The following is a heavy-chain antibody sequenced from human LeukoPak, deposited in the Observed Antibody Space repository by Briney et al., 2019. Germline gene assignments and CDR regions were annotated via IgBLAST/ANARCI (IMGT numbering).Heavy chain of an antibody. CDR1: GFTFSDYY. CDR3: ARNNYYDSSGYPDAFDI. V-gene: IGHV3-11*04. D-gene: IGHD3-22*01. Sequence: GGSLRLSCAASGFTFSDYYMNWIRQAPGKGLEWLSYIGPSGNDINYADSVRGRFTISRDNAKNSLFLQMSSLTAEDTAVYYCARNNYYDSSGYPDAFDIWGQGTMVTVSS. CDR2: IGPSGNDI. J-gene: IGHJ3*02.